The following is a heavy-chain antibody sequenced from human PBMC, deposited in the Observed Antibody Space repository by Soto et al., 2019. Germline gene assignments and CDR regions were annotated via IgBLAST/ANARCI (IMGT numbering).Heavy chain of an antibody. Sequence: EVQLVESGGGLVKPGGSLRLSCVASGFTLSSYSMNWVRQAPGKGLEWVSSITNNGAFRYYADSLKGRFTISRDNAKNSLYLQMNSLRPEDSAVYYCARVGSFDSSDNFHGDFWGPGTQVAVSS. J-gene: IGHJ4*02. CDR3: ARVGSFDSSDNFHGDF. CDR2: ITNNGAFR. V-gene: IGHV3-21*02. D-gene: IGHD3-22*01. CDR1: GFTLSSYS.